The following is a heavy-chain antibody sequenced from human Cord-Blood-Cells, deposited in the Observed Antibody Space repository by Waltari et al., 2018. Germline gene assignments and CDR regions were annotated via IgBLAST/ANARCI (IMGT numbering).Heavy chain of an antibody. Sequence: QVQLQQWGAGRLKPSETLSLTCAVYGGSFSGFYMSWIGPTPGKGLEWIGEINHSGSTNYNPSLKSRVTISVDTSKNQFSLKLSSVTAADTAVYYCARGRSPFFDWWAFDIWGQGTMVTVSS. V-gene: IGHV4-34*01. J-gene: IGHJ3*02. CDR2: INHSGST. D-gene: IGHD3-3*02. CDR3: ARGRSPFFDWWAFDI. CDR1: GGSFSGFY.